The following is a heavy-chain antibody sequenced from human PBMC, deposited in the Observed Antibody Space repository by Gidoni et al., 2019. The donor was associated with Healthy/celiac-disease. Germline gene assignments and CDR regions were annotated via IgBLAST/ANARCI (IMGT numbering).Heavy chain of an antibody. D-gene: IGHD5-18*01. CDR2: ISGSGGST. V-gene: IGHV3-23*01. Sequence: EVQLLESGGGLVQPGGSLRLSSAASGFTFSSYTMSWVRQAPGKGLEWVSAISGSGGSTYYADSVKVRFTISRDNYKNTLYLQMNSLRAEETAVYYCAKPGDGTAMVNNYYYYGMDVWGQGTTVTVSS. CDR3: AKPGDGTAMVNNYYYYGMDV. J-gene: IGHJ6*02. CDR1: GFTFSSYT.